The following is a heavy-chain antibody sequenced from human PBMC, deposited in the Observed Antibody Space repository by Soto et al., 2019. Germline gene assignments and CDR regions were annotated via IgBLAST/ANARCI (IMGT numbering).Heavy chain of an antibody. CDR2: IFYSGKT. V-gene: IGHV4-31*03. D-gene: IGHD6-6*01. CDR3: ARVRPPLGIAARI. J-gene: IGHJ4*02. CDR1: GGSINSAGYY. Sequence: PSETLSLTCTVSGGSINSAGYYWSWIRQHPGKGLEWIGYIFYSGKTYNNPSLKSRVSMSIDTSQNHFSLKLTSVTAADTAVYYCARVRPPLGIAARIWGQGTLVTVSS.